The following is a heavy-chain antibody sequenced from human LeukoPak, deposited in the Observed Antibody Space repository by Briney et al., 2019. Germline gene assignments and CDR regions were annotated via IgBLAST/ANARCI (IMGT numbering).Heavy chain of an antibody. CDR1: GYTFTGYY. CDR3: ARDMELGYSSGWYENY. V-gene: IGHV1-2*02. CDR2: INPNSGGT. Sequence: GASVKVSCKASGYTFTGYYMHWVRQAPGQGLEWMGWINPNSGGTNYAQKFQGRVTMTRDTSISTAYMELSRLGSDDTAVYYCARDMELGYSSGWYENYWGQGTLVTVSS. J-gene: IGHJ4*02. D-gene: IGHD6-19*01.